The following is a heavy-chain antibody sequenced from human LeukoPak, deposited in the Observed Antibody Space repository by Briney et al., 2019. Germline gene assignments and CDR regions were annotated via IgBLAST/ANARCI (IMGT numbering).Heavy chain of an antibody. D-gene: IGHD1-26*01. CDR3: ARGQGATVPKVGKNWFDP. J-gene: IGHJ5*02. CDR1: VGSFSGYH. CDR2: VDESGGT. Sequence: SETLSRTCAVYVGSFSGYHSNWIRQPPGKGPEWIGEVDESGGTNINPSLRSRVILSVDTSMNQFSLKLISVTAADTGVYYCARGQGATVPKVGKNWFDPWGHGTRVIVSP. V-gene: IGHV4-34*01.